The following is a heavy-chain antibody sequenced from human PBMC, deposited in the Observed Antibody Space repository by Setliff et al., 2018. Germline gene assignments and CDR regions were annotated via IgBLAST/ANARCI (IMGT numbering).Heavy chain of an antibody. V-gene: IGHV4-39*07. CDR1: GGSISSRSYY. J-gene: IGHJ6*02. Sequence: SETLSLTCTVSGGSISSRSYYWGWNRQPPGKGLEWIGSIYYSGSTYYKPSLKSRVAISVDTSKNQFSLKLSSVTAADTAVYYCARVSSYGSGSYYYYYYGMDVWGQGTTVTVSS. D-gene: IGHD3-10*01. CDR2: IYYSGST. CDR3: ARVSSYGSGSYYYYYYGMDV.